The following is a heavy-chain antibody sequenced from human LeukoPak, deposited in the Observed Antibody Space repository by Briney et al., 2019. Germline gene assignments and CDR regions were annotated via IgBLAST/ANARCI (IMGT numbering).Heavy chain of an antibody. Sequence: ASVKVSCKASGYTFTGYYMHWVRQAPGQGLEWMGRINPNSGGTNYAQKFQGRVTMTRDTSISTAYMELSSLRSEDTAVYYCARDHDYSKNFDYWGQGTLVTVSS. D-gene: IGHD4-11*01. J-gene: IGHJ4*02. CDR1: GYTFTGYY. V-gene: IGHV1-2*06. CDR2: INPNSGGT. CDR3: ARDHDYSKNFDY.